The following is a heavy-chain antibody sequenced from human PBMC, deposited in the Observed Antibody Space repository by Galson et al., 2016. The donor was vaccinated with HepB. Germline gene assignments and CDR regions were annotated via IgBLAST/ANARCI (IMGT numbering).Heavy chain of an antibody. D-gene: IGHD2-2*01. V-gene: IGHV5-51*01. J-gene: IGHJ4*02. Sequence: QSGAEVKKPGESLKISCKASGYSFASFWIGWVRQMPGKGLEWMGIVYPGDSDTRYSPSFQGQVTISVYKSISTAYLQWSSLKASGNAKYYCSRRFSTVGVYYLDLWGKGALATVSS. CDR3: SRRFSTVGVYYLDL. CDR2: VYPGDSDT. CDR1: GYSFASFW.